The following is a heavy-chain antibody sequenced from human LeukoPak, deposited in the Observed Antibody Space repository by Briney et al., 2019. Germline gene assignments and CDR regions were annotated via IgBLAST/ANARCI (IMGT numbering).Heavy chain of an antibody. CDR2: IYYSGST. J-gene: IGHJ5*02. D-gene: IGHD5-24*01. CDR1: GGSISCHY. V-gene: IGHV4-59*11. CDR3: ARDRLDGWFDP. Sequence: SETLSLTCTVSGGSISCHYWSWIRQPPGKGLEWIGCIYYSGSTNYNPSLKSRVTISVDTSKNQFSLKLSSVTAADTAVYYCARDRLDGWFDPWGQGTLVTVSS.